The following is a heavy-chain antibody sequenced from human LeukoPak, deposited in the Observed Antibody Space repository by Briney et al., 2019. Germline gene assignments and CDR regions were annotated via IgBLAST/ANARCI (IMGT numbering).Heavy chain of an antibody. CDR2: ISSSSITI. CDR1: GFTFSSYS. D-gene: IGHD6-13*01. V-gene: IGHV3-48*04. J-gene: IGHJ5*01. CDR3: VRFVSAATAGRSTGFDS. Sequence: GGSLRLSCAASGFTFSSYSLNWVRQAPGKGLEWVSFISSSSITIYYADSVKGRFTISRANAKNSLYLQMNSLRADDTAVYYCVRFVSAATAGRSTGFDSWGQGTLVTVSS.